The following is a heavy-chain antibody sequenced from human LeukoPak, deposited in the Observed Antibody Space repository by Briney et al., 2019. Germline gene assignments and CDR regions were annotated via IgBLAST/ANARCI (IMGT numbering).Heavy chain of an antibody. CDR3: ARGRVPSIRFLEWSYFDY. V-gene: IGHV4-34*01. CDR2: INHSGST. CDR1: SGSFSGYY. D-gene: IGHD3-3*01. J-gene: IGHJ4*02. Sequence: SETLSLTCAVYSGSFSGYYWSWIRQPPGKGLEWIGEINHSGSTNYNPSLKSRVTISVDTSKNQFSLKLSSVTAADTAVYYCARGRVPSIRFLEWSYFDYWGQGTLVTVSS.